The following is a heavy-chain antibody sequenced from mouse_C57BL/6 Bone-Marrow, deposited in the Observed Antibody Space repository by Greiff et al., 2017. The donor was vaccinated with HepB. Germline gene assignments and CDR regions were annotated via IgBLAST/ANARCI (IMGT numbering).Heavy chain of an antibody. D-gene: IGHD2-4*01. CDR1: GYTFTSYW. CDR2: LDPSDSYT. Sequence: QVQLQQPGAELVKPGASVKLSCKASGYTFTSYWMQWVKQRPGQGLEWIGELDPSDSYTNYNQKLKGKATLTVDTASSTAYMQLSSLTSEDSAVYYCARGGYYDYDGAWFAYWGQGTLVTVSA. J-gene: IGHJ3*01. V-gene: IGHV1-50*01. CDR3: ARGGYYDYDGAWFAY.